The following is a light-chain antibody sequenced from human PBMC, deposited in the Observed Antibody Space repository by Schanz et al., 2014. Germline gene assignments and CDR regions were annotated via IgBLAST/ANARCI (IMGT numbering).Light chain of an antibody. J-gene: IGKJ2*01. V-gene: IGKV3-11*01. CDR1: QTVSSY. Sequence: EIVLTQSLATLSLSPGETATLSCRASQTVSSYLAWYQRIPGQAPRLLIYDASNRATGTPARFSGSGSGTDFTLTISSLEPEDFAVYFCQQRSNWPPMYTFGQGT. CDR3: QQRSNWPPMYT. CDR2: DAS.